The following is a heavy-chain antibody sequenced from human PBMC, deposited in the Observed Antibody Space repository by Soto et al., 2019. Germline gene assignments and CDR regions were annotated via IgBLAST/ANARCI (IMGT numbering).Heavy chain of an antibody. J-gene: IGHJ4*02. CDR3: TSRHRATDIGVGPRDL. Sequence: EVNLLESGGGLVNPGGSLRLSCAASGFSFEAAWMTWVRQAPGKGLEWVGRIESIADGGATEYSARVKGRFSKSSEDSAGTLLLQLNSLQTEDTCVDYCTSRHRATDIGVGPRDLWGRGTLVTVTA. CDR1: GFSFEAAW. V-gene: IGHV3-15*07. D-gene: IGHD3-3*01. CDR2: IESIADGGAT.